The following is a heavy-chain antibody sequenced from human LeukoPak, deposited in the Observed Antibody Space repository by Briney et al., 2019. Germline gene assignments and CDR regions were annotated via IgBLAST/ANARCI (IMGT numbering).Heavy chain of an antibody. CDR3: AKDIAARSSIVAFDI. V-gene: IGHV3-9*03. J-gene: IGHJ3*02. D-gene: IGHD6-6*01. CDR2: ISWNSGSI. Sequence: GGSLRLSCAASGFTFGDYAMHWVRQAPGKGLEWVSGISWNSGSIGYADSVKGRFTISRDNAKNSLYLQMNSLRAEDMALYYCAKDIAARSSIVAFDIWGQGTMVTVSS. CDR1: GFTFGDYA.